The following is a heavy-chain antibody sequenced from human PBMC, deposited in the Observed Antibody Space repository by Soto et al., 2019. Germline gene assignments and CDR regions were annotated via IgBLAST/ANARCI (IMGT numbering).Heavy chain of an antibody. Sequence: ASVKVSCKTSGETFSRSAIHWVRQVPGQRPEWMGWIHAGNGNTKYSQKFQYRLTVTRDTSASTAYMELSSLRSEDTGIYYCARPGTGWYFDHCGQGTLVTVSS. V-gene: IGHV1-3*01. CDR2: IHAGNGNT. CDR1: GETFSRSA. J-gene: IGHJ4*02. CDR3: ARPGTGWYFDH. D-gene: IGHD6-19*01.